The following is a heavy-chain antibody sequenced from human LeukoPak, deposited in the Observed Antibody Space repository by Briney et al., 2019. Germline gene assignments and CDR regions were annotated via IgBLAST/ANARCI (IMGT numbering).Heavy chain of an antibody. V-gene: IGHV3-48*01. Sequence: GGSLRLSCVASGFTFSYYWMTWVRQAPGKGPEWVSYIDARSGITYYADSVQGRFTISRDNAKESVFLQMNGLRVDDTAVYYCARTYDFGRGPPGDAFDNWGQGTPVIVSS. CDR1: GFTFSYYW. J-gene: IGHJ3*02. CDR3: ARTYDFGRGPPGDAFDN. D-gene: IGHD3-3*01. CDR2: IDARSGIT.